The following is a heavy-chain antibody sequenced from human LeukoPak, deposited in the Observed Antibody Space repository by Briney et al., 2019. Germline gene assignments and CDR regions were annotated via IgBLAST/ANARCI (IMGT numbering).Heavy chain of an antibody. J-gene: IGHJ4*02. V-gene: IGHV4-59*01. CDR3: ARGTVQMGMGERFFDY. CDR2: IYYSGTT. CDR1: GGSINTYY. Sequence: SETLSLTCSVSGGSINTYYWTWIRLSPGKGLDWIGYIYYSGTTNYNPSLKSRVSMSVDTSRNQFSLRLSSVTAADTAIYYCARGTVQMGMGERFFDYWGQGTLVTVSS. D-gene: IGHD3-16*01.